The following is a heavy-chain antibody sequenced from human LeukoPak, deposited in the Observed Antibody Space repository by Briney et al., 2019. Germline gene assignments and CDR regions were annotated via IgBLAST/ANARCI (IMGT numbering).Heavy chain of an antibody. V-gene: IGHV3-23*01. Sequence: GGSLRLSCAASGFTFSNHGMNWVRQAPGKGLEWVSGISPSGDIRYYADSVKGRFTISRDNSKNTLYLEVISLTAEDTAVYYCAKDERYYDSSGYFFFPYWGQGTLVTVSS. CDR2: ISPSGDIR. CDR3: AKDERYYDSSGYFFFPY. J-gene: IGHJ4*02. CDR1: GFTFSNHG. D-gene: IGHD3-22*01.